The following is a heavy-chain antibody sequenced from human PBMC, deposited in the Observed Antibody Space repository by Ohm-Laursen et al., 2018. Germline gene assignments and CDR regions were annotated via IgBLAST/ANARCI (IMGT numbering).Heavy chain of an antibody. J-gene: IGHJ4*02. Sequence: RSLRLSCAASGFTFDDYAMHWVRQAPGKGLEWVSGISWNSGSIGYADSVKGRFTISRDNAKNSLYLQMNSLRAEDTALYYCAKATYYYGSGSYVYFDYWGQGTLVTVSS. D-gene: IGHD3-10*01. CDR2: ISWNSGSI. CDR3: AKATYYYGSGSYVYFDY. CDR1: GFTFDDYA. V-gene: IGHV3-9*01.